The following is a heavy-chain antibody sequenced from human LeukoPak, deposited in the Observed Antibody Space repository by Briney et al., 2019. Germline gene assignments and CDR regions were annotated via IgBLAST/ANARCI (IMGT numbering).Heavy chain of an antibody. CDR1: GGSISSGDYY. D-gene: IGHD3-9*01. CDR2: IYYSGST. V-gene: IGHV4-30-4*01. CDR3: ARAPFLFSYYDILTGYYIPIAFDI. Sequence: SQTLSLTCTVSGGSISSGDYYWSWIRQPPGKGLEWIGYIYYSGSTYYNPSLKSQVTISVDTSKNQFSLKLSSVTAADTAVYYCARAPFLFSYYDILTGYYIPIAFDIWGQGTMVTVSS. J-gene: IGHJ3*02.